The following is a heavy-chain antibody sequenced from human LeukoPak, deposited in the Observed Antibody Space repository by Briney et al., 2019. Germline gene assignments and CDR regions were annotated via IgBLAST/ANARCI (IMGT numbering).Heavy chain of an antibody. CDR3: ARGLRYSDAFDI. Sequence: ASVKVSCKASGYTFTSYDINWVRQAPGQGLEWMGWMNPNSGNTGYAQKFQGRVTITRNTSISIAYMELSSLRSEDTAVYYCARGLRYSDAFDIWGQGTMVTVSS. CDR2: MNPNSGNT. D-gene: IGHD2-15*01. J-gene: IGHJ3*02. CDR1: GYTFTSYD. V-gene: IGHV1-8*03.